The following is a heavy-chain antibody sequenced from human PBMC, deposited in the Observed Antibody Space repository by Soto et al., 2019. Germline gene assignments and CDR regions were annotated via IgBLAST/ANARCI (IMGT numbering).Heavy chain of an antibody. J-gene: IGHJ6*02. CDR3: ARAWSGSYRSYGMDV. Sequence: EVHLVESGGGLVQPGGSLRLSCAASGFTFSSYSMNWVRQAPGKGLEWVSYISDSSAKYYADSVKGRFTMSRDNAKNSLFLQMNSLRDEDTAVYYCARAWSGSYRSYGMDVWGQGTTVTVSS. V-gene: IGHV3-48*02. D-gene: IGHD1-26*01. CDR2: ISDSSAK. CDR1: GFTFSSYS.